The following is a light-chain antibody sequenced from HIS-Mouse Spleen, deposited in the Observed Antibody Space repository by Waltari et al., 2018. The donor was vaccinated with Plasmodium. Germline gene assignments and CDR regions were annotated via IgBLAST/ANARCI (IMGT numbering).Light chain of an antibody. CDR2: EGS. CDR3: CSYAGSRMV. J-gene: IGLJ2*01. Sequence: QSALTQPASVSGSPGPPITISCTGTSSDVGGYTLVSWYQQHPGKDPKLMIYEGSKRPSGVSNRFSGSKSGNTASLTISGLQAEDEADYYCCSYAGSRMVFGGGTKLTIL. V-gene: IGLV2-23*01. CDR1: SSDVGGYTL.